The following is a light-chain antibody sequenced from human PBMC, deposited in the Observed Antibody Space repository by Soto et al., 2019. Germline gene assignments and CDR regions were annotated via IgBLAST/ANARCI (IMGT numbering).Light chain of an antibody. V-gene: IGKV1-5*01. CDR2: DAS. Sequence: QVTQSASTVSASVGDRVTITCRASQSISSWLAWYQQKPGKAPKLLIYDASSLESGVPSRFSGSGSGTEFTLTISSLQPDDFATYYCQQYNSYCTFGQGTKVDIK. J-gene: IGKJ1*01. CDR1: QSISSW. CDR3: QQYNSYCT.